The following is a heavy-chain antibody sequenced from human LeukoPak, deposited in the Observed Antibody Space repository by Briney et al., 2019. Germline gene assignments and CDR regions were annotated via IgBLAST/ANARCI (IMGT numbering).Heavy chain of an antibody. CDR2: INPSGGST. CDR1: GYTFTSYY. D-gene: IGHD6-19*01. Sequence: ASVTVSCKASGYTFTSYYMHWVRQAPRQGLEWMGIINPSGGSTSYAQKFQGRVTMTRDTSTSTVYMELSSLRSEDTAVYYCARSGWPYYFDYWGQGTLVTVSS. CDR3: ARSGWPYYFDY. J-gene: IGHJ4*02. V-gene: IGHV1-46*01.